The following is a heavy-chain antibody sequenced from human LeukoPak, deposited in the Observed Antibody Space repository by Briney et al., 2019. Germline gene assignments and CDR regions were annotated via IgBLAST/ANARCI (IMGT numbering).Heavy chain of an antibody. Sequence: PGGSLRLSCVASGFTFSNYAMNWVRQAPGKGLEWVSGISGSGSSTYYADSVKGRFTISRDKSKNTLYLQMNSLRAEDTAIYYCAKDGSSNWYGWFDPWGQGTLVTVSS. J-gene: IGHJ5*02. V-gene: IGHV3-23*01. D-gene: IGHD6-13*01. CDR1: GFTFSNYA. CDR2: ISGSGSST. CDR3: AKDGSSNWYGWFDP.